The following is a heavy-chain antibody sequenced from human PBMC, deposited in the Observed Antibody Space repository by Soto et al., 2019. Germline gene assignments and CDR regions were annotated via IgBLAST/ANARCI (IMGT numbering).Heavy chain of an antibody. Sequence: EVQLVESGGGLVKPGGSLRLSCAASGFTFSSYSMNWVRQAPGKGLEWVSSISSSSSYIYYADSVKGRFTISRDNAKNSLYLQMNSLSAEDTAVYYCARGATVAGTLDYWGQGTLVTVSS. J-gene: IGHJ4*02. CDR1: GFTFSSYS. D-gene: IGHD6-19*01. CDR2: ISSSSSYI. CDR3: ARGATVAGTLDY. V-gene: IGHV3-21*01.